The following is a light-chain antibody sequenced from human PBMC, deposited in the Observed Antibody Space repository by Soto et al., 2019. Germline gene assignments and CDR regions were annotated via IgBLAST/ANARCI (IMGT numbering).Light chain of an antibody. CDR3: AAWEDPLRARV. Sequence: QSVLAQPPSASGTPGQRVTIACSGSNSNIGRNDVTWYQQVPGTAPQCLIYSNDQRPSGVPDRISGSRSGTSASLAISGLQSGDEAEYYCAAWEDPLRARVFGGGTKVTVL. CDR2: SND. J-gene: IGLJ2*01. CDR1: NSNIGRND. V-gene: IGLV1-44*01.